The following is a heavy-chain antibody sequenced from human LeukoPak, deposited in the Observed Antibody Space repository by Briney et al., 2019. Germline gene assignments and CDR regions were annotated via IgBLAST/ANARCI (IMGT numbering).Heavy chain of an antibody. CDR3: ARGGYYYDSSGYYTPHLYFDL. Sequence: SETLSLTCTVSGGSISSYYWSWIRQPPGKGLEWIGYIYYSGSTNYNPSLKSRVTISVDTSKNQFSLKLSSVTAADTAVYYCARGGYYYDSSGYYTPHLYFDLWGRGTLATVSS. V-gene: IGHV4-59*01. CDR2: IYYSGST. J-gene: IGHJ2*01. D-gene: IGHD3-22*01. CDR1: GGSISSYY.